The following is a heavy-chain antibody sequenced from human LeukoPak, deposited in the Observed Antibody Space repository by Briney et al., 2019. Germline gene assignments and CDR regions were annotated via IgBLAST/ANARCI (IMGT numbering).Heavy chain of an antibody. V-gene: IGHV1-46*01. CDR1: GYTFTSYY. J-gene: IGHJ3*02. CDR3: ARDGSLKTSTLRNGAFDI. D-gene: IGHD2-8*01. Sequence: ASVKVSCKASGYTFTSYYMHWVRQAPGQGLEWMEIINPSGGSTSYAQKFQGRVTMTRDMSTSTVYMELSSLRSEDTAVYYCARDGSLKTSTLRNGAFDIWGQGTMVTVSS. CDR2: INPSGGST.